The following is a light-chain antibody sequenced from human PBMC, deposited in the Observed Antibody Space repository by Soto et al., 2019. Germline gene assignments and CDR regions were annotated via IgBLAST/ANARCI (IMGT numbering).Light chain of an antibody. J-gene: IGKJ2*03. CDR1: HSVSSSS. CDR3: QQFDSSSMYS. V-gene: IGKV3-20*01. Sequence: EIVLTQSPGTLSLSPGERATLSCRASHSVSSSSLAWYQQKPGQAPRLLIYGASNRAAGIPDRFSGSGSGTDFTLIINRLELEVFAWYYCQQFDSSSMYSFGKGTKVDIK. CDR2: GAS.